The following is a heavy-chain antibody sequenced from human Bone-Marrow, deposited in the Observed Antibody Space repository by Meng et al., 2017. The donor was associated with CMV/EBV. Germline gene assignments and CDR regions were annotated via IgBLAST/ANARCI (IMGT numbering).Heavy chain of an antibody. Sequence: GGSLRLSCAASGFTFSSYAMHWVRQAPGKGLEWVAVISYDGSNKYYADSVKGRFTISRDNSKNTLYLQMNSLRAEDTAVYYRAKHTRLGYCSSTSCYTGVYFDYWGQGTLVTVSS. V-gene: IGHV3-30*04. CDR2: ISYDGSNK. D-gene: IGHD2-2*02. CDR3: AKHTRLGYCSSTSCYTGVYFDY. CDR1: GFTFSSYA. J-gene: IGHJ4*02.